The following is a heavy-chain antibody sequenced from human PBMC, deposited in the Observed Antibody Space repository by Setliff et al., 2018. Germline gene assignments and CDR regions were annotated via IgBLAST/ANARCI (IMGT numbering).Heavy chain of an antibody. D-gene: IGHD5-18*01. J-gene: IGHJ4*02. V-gene: IGHV4-38-2*02. Sequence: PSETLSLTCTVSGFYISGGYCWGWIRQSPGKGLEWIGRIFPSGSTNYNPSLKSRVTISVDTSKNQFSLKLSSVTAADTAVYYCARGRIQLWKYYFDYWGQGTLVTVSS. CDR2: IFPSGST. CDR1: GFYISGGYC. CDR3: ARGRIQLWKYYFDY.